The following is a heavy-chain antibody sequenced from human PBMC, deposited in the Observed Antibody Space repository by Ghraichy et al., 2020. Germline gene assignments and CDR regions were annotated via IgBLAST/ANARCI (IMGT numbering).Heavy chain of an antibody. CDR1: GFTFSSYA. Sequence: GVLRLSCAASGFTFSSYAMSWVRQAPGKGLEWVSAISGSGGSTYYADSVKGRFTISRDNSKNTLYLQMNSLRAEDTAVYYCAKDRGRWLQFGYFDLWGRGTLVTVSS. V-gene: IGHV3-23*01. D-gene: IGHD5-24*01. J-gene: IGHJ2*01. CDR2: ISGSGGST. CDR3: AKDRGRWLQFGYFDL.